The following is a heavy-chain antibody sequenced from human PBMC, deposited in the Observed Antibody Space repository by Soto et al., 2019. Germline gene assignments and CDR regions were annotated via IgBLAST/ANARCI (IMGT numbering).Heavy chain of an antibody. CDR2: VFYTGFT. D-gene: IGHD1-26*01. Sequence: SETLSLTCAASGGSISGSYYYWGWLRQSPGKGPEWIGSVFYTGFTSYNPSLESRVSVSVDTSKNQFSLKVSGVSAADTAVYYCARDLWELLESYYFDYWGQGTLVTVSS. V-gene: IGHV4-39*02. J-gene: IGHJ4*02. CDR1: GGSISGSYYY. CDR3: ARDLWELLESYYFDY.